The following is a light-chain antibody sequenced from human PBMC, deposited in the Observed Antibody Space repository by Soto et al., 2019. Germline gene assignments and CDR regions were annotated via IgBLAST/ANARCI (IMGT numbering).Light chain of an antibody. CDR3: LQALQSLWT. J-gene: IGKJ1*01. V-gene: IGKV2-28*01. Sequence: DIVMTQSPLSLPVTPGEPASISCRSSQSLLDSDGNNYLDWYLQKPGQSPQLLIYLGSNRASGVPDRFSGSGSGTEFTLKISRVEAEDVGVYYCLQALQSLWTSGQGTKVEIK. CDR2: LGS. CDR1: QSLLDSDGNNY.